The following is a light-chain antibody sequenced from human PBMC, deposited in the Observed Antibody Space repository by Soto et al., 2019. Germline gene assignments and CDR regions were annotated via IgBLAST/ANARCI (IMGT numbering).Light chain of an antibody. Sequence: EIVLTQSPDTLSVSPGERATLSCRASQSINTDLAWYQQKSGQAPRLLIYSASSRATGIPARFSGSGSGTEFTLTIKSLQSEDVAVYYCHQYNDWPMYTFGQGTNLEI. CDR1: QSINTD. V-gene: IGKV3-15*01. CDR3: HQYNDWPMYT. CDR2: SAS. J-gene: IGKJ2*01.